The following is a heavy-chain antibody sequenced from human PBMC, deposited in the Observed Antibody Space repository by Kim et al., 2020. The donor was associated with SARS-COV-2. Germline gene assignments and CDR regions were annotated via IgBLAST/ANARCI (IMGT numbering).Heavy chain of an antibody. D-gene: IGHD3-10*01. CDR1: GFTVSSNY. CDR2: FYAGGST. Sequence: GGSLRLSCAASGFTVSSNYMSWVRQAPGKGLEWVSVFYAGGSTYYAGSVKGRFTISRDSSKNTLYLQMNSLRAEDTAIYYCARSGDPMGAFDYWGQGTLVTVSS. CDR3: ARSGDPMGAFDY. J-gene: IGHJ4*02. V-gene: IGHV3-53*01.